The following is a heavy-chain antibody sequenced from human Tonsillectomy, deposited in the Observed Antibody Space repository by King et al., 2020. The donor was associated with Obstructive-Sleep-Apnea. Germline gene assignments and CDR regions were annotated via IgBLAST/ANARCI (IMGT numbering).Heavy chain of an antibody. V-gene: IGHV3-13*01. J-gene: IGHJ4*02. Sequence: VQLVESGGGLVQPGESLRLSCAASGFTFSTYDMHWVRQDTGKGLECVSFTGTGGDTYYSNSVRGRFTISRENAKNSLYLQMNNLRAEDTAVYFCVRVGGGGAYDCWGQGTLVTVSS. D-gene: IGHD3-16*01. CDR3: VRVGGGGAYDC. CDR2: TGTGGDT. CDR1: GFTFSTYD.